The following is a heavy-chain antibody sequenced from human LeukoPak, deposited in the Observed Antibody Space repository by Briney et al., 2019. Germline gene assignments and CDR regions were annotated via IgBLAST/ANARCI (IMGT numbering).Heavy chain of an antibody. J-gene: IGHJ4*02. Sequence: SETLSLTCTVSGGSISSYYWSWIRQPPGKGLEWIGYIYYSGSTNYNPSLKSRVTISVDTSKNQFSLKLSSVTAADTAVYYCARGTGTAVYWGQGTLVTVSS. D-gene: IGHD6-19*01. CDR2: IYYSGST. CDR3: ARGTGTAVY. V-gene: IGHV4-59*01. CDR1: GGSISSYY.